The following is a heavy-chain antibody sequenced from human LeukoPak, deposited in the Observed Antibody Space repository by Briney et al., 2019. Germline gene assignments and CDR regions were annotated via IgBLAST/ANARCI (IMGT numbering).Heavy chain of an antibody. CDR3: ATDRATQYFDY. D-gene: IGHD5-12*01. CDR1: GITFRSYG. CDR2: IWYDGSNK. V-gene: IGHV3-30*02. Sequence: PGGSLRLSCAASGITFRSYGMHWVRQAPGKGLEWVAFIWYDGSNKYYADSVKGRFTISRDNSRNTLFLQMNSLRAEDTAVNYCATDRATQYFDYWGQGTLVSVSS. J-gene: IGHJ4*02.